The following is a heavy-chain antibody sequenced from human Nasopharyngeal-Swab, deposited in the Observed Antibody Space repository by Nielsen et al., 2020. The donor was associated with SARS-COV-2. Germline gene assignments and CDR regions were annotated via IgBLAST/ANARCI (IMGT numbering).Heavy chain of an antibody. Sequence: SETLSLTCAVSGGSISSSNWWSWVRQPPGKGLEWIGEIYHSGSTNYNLSLKSRVTISVDTSKNQFSLKLSSVTAADTAVYYCARKGRSYYYGSGSYDYWGQGTLVTVSS. CDR3: ARKGRSYYYGSGSYDY. D-gene: IGHD3-10*01. V-gene: IGHV4-4*02. CDR2: IYHSGST. J-gene: IGHJ4*02. CDR1: GGSISSSNW.